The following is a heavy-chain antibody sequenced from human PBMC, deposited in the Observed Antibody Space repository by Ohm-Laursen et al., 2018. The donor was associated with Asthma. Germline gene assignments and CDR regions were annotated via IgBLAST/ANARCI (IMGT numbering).Heavy chain of an antibody. Sequence: ASVKVSCKASGYTFTAYYMHWVRQAPGQGLEWMGRFNPNDGATSFAQKFQGRVTMTWDTSITTAYMELSRLRSDDTAMYYCASGLAGDYGDYMPDFWGEGSLVTVSS. CDR2: FNPNDGAT. V-gene: IGHV1-2*06. J-gene: IGHJ4*02. CDR1: GYTFTAYY. CDR3: ASGLAGDYGDYMPDF. D-gene: IGHD4-17*01.